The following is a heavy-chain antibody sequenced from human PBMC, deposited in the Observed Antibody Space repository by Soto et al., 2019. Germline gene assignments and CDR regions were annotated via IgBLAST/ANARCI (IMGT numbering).Heavy chain of an antibody. Sequence: QVQLVQSGAEVKKPGASVKVSCKASGYTFTSYGISWVRQAPGQGLEWMGWISAYNGNTNYAQKLQGRVTMTTDTSTSTAYIELRSLRSDATAVYYCERDFRGKRDQQLSTLLYYYGMDVWGQGTTVTVSS. V-gene: IGHV1-18*01. J-gene: IGHJ6*02. CDR3: ERDFRGKRDQQLSTLLYYYGMDV. D-gene: IGHD6-13*01. CDR1: GYTFTSYG. CDR2: ISAYNGNT.